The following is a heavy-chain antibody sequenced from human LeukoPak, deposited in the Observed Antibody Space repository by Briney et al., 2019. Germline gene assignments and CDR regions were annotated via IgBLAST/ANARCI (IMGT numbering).Heavy chain of an antibody. D-gene: IGHD3-10*01. V-gene: IGHV3-30*04. CDR2: ISVDGTNQ. CDR3: ARDFGY. Sequence: GGSLRLSCAASGYMFSNYAKNWVRQSADKGLEWVAIISVDGTNQQYADSVKGRFTISRDNSNNMLFLQMRSLRREDTAVYYCARDFGYWGQGTLVTVSS. J-gene: IGHJ4*02. CDR1: GYMFSNYA.